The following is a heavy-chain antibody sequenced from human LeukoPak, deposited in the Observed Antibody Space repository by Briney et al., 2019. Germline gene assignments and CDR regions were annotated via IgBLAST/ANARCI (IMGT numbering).Heavy chain of an antibody. Sequence: GGSLRLSCAASGFTFSSYWMSWVRQAPGKGLAWVANIKEDGSEKYYVDSVKGRFTISRDNAKNSLYLQMNSLRAEDTAVYYCARDHSSWFFDYWGQGTLVTVSS. CDR1: GFTFSSYW. CDR3: ARDHSSWFFDY. V-gene: IGHV3-7*01. D-gene: IGHD6-19*01. CDR2: IKEDGSEK. J-gene: IGHJ4*02.